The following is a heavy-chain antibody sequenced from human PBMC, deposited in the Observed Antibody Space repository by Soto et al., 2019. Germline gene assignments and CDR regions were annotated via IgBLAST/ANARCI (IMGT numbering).Heavy chain of an antibody. Sequence: EVQLVESGGGLVQPGGSLRLSCAASGFTFSDHYMDWVRQAPGKGLEWVGRARNKAARYTTEYAASVKGRFTISREDSKISLYLQMNSLKTEDTALYYWATRSSTCDGGVCYFDFGGQGTLVTVSS. J-gene: IGHJ4*02. CDR3: ATRSSTCDGGVCYFDF. V-gene: IGHV3-72*01. CDR2: ARNKAARYTT. CDR1: GFTFSDHY. D-gene: IGHD3-3*01.